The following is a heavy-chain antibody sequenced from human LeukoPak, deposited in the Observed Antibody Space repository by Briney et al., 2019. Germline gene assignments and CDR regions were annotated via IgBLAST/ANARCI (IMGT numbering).Heavy chain of an antibody. CDR3: ARAHDYGDYDAFDI. Sequence: GGSLRLSCAASGFTFSSYWMSWVRQAPGKGLEWVANIKQDGSEKYYVDSVKGRFTISRDNAKNSLYLQMNSLRAEDTAVYYCARAHDYGDYDAFDIWGQGTMVTVSS. CDR1: GFTFSSYW. J-gene: IGHJ3*02. D-gene: IGHD4-17*01. V-gene: IGHV3-7*04. CDR2: IKQDGSEK.